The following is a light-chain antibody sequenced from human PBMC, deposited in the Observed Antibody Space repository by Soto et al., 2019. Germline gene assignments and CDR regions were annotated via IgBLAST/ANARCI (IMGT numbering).Light chain of an antibody. J-gene: IGKJ1*01. CDR3: QQYNSYSGT. V-gene: IGKV1-5*01. CDR1: QSISIW. Sequence: DSRIAQAPSTLSASVVDIVTITCRASQSISIWLAWYQQKPGKAPKLLIYDASSLESGVPSRFSGSGSGTEFTLTISRLQPDDFAGYYCQQYNSYSGTFGQGTKVDIK. CDR2: DAS.